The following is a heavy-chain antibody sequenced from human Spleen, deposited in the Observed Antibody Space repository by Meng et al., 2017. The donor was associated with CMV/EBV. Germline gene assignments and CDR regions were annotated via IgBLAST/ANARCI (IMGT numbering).Heavy chain of an antibody. Sequence: GSLRLSCAASGFTFSHYAMHWVRQAPGKGLEWVALISYDGSNRYYADSVKGRFTISRDNSKNTLFLQMNSLRAEDTAVSCCARGGHHKVATIYGWGQGTLVTVSS. CDR2: ISYDGSNR. V-gene: IGHV3-30*04. D-gene: IGHD5-12*01. CDR1: GFTFSHYA. CDR3: ARGGHHKVATIYG. J-gene: IGHJ4*02.